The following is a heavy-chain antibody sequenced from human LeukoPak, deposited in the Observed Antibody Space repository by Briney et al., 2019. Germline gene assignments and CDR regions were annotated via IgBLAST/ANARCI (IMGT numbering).Heavy chain of an antibody. D-gene: IGHD3-16*02. CDR1: GYTFTSYG. V-gene: IGHV1-18*01. Sequence: ASVKVSCKASGYTFTSYGTSWVRQAPGQGLEWMGWISAYNGNTNYAQKLQGRVTMTTDTSTSTAYMELRSLRSDDTAVYYCARNYDYVWGSYRYTVDFDYWGQGTLVTVSS. CDR2: ISAYNGNT. J-gene: IGHJ4*02. CDR3: ARNYDYVWGSYRYTVDFDY.